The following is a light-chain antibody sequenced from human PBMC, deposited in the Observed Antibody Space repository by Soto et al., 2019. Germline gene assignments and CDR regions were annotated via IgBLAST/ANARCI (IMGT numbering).Light chain of an antibody. CDR3: SSYRSSSTLYV. CDR1: SSDIGDYNF. V-gene: IGLV2-14*01. CDR2: DFS. J-gene: IGLJ1*01. Sequence: QSALTQPASVSGSPGQSITISCTGKSSDIGDYNFVSWYQQHPGIALKLMIYDFSDRPSGVSNRFSGSKSGNTASLTISGLQADDEADYYCSSYRSSSTLYVFGTGTKVTVL.